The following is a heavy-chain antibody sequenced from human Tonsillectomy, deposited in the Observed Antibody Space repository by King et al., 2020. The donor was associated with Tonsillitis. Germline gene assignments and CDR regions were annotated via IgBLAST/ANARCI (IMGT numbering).Heavy chain of an antibody. CDR3: TTGLPVDY. V-gene: IGHV3-15*01. Sequence: QLVQSGGGLVKPGGSLRLSCAASGISFSRAWMSWVRQAPGKGLEWVGQIKSRSDGGTTDYGAPVKGRFTISRDDSKNTLYLQMNSLKSEDTALYYCTTGLPVDYWGQGTLVTISS. J-gene: IGHJ4*02. CDR1: GISFSRAW. CDR2: IKSRSDGGTT. D-gene: IGHD4-11*01.